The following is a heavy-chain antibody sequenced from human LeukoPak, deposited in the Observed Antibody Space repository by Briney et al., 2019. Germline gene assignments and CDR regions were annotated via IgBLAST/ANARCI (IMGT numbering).Heavy chain of an antibody. Sequence: ASVKVSCKASGYTFTSYAMHWVRQAPGQRLEWMGWINAGNGNTKYSQEFQGRVTITRDTSASTAYMELSSLRSEDTAVYYCASNADYGDYWGFDYWGQGTLVTVSS. D-gene: IGHD4-17*01. V-gene: IGHV1-3*03. CDR3: ASNADYGDYWGFDY. J-gene: IGHJ4*02. CDR2: INAGNGNT. CDR1: GYTFTSYA.